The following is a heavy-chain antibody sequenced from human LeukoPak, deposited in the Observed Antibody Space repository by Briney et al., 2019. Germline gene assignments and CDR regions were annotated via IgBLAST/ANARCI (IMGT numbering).Heavy chain of an antibody. CDR3: ARGQRVEMATISGAFDI. J-gene: IGHJ4*02. Sequence: PSETLSLTCTVSGGSISSYYWSWIRQPPGKGLEWIGYIYYSGSTNYNPSLKSRVTISVDTSKNQFSLKLSSVTAADTAVYYCARGQRVEMATISGAFDIWGQGTLVTVSS. V-gene: IGHV4-59*01. D-gene: IGHD5-24*01. CDR1: GGSISSYY. CDR2: IYYSGST.